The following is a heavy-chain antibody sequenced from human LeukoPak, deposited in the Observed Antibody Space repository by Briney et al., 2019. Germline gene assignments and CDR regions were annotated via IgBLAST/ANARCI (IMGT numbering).Heavy chain of an antibody. D-gene: IGHD3-22*01. Sequence: SGSVDNTYYAHSVKGRFPISRDNSKNTLYVQVNSLGTEDTAAYYCAKGSYYDSSGSFYFDYWGQGTLVTVSS. V-gene: IGHV3-23*01. CDR3: AKGSYYDSSGSFYFDY. CDR2: SGSVDNT. J-gene: IGHJ4*02.